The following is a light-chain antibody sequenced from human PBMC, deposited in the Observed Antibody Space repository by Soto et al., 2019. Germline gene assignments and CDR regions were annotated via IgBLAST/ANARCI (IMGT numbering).Light chain of an antibody. Sequence: QSALTQPASVSGSPGQSITISCTGTSSDVGGYKYVSWYQQHPGKAPKVMIYEVSNRPSGVSNRFSGSKSGNTASLTISGLQAEGEADYYSSSYPSSSTMVFGGGTKLTVL. V-gene: IGLV2-14*01. CDR2: EVS. CDR3: SSYPSSSTMV. J-gene: IGLJ2*01. CDR1: SSDVGGYKY.